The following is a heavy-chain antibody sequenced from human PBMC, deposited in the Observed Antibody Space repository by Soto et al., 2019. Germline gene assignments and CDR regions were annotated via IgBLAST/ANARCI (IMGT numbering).Heavy chain of an antibody. D-gene: IGHD2-15*01. J-gene: IGHJ5*02. CDR3: ARGGYIVAKFDP. CDR2: IYYSGTT. V-gene: IGHV4-28*03. Sequence: PSETLSLTCAVSGYSISSSNWWGWIRQPPGKGLEWIGYIYYSGTTYYNPSIKSRVTMSVDTSKNQFSLKLTSVTAVDTAVYYCARGGYIVAKFDPWGQGTLVTVSS. CDR1: GYSISSSNW.